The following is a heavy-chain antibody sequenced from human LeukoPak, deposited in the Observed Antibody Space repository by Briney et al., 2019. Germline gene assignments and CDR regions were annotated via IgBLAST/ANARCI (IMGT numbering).Heavy chain of an antibody. J-gene: IGHJ4*02. CDR2: IIPIFGTA. Sequence: GSSVKVSCKASGGTFSSYAISWVRQAPGQGLEWMERIIPIFGTANYAQKFQGRVTITTDESTSTAYMELSSLRSEDTAVYYCARGGRGYYYDSSGPGDYWGQGTLVTVSS. CDR1: GGTFSSYA. V-gene: IGHV1-69*05. CDR3: ARGGRGYYYDSSGPGDY. D-gene: IGHD3-22*01.